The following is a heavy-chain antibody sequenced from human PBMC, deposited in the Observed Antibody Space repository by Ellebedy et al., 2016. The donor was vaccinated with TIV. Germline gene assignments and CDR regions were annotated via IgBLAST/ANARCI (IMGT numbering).Heavy chain of an antibody. D-gene: IGHD2-15*01. CDR1: GFTFSSYS. CDR2: ISSSGSPI. Sequence: PGGSLRLSCAVSGFTFSSYSMNWVRQAPGKGLEWVSYISSSGSPIHYADSVKGRFTISRDNSKTTLSLQMNSLRAEDTAVYYCAKLAGVHPWYFDYWGQGTLVTVSS. J-gene: IGHJ4*02. CDR3: AKLAGVHPWYFDY. V-gene: IGHV3-48*01.